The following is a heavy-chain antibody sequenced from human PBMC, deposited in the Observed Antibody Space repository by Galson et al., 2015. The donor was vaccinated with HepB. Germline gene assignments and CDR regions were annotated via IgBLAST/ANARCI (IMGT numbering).Heavy chain of an antibody. CDR2: ISWNSGTI. V-gene: IGHV3-9*01. J-gene: IGHJ4*02. D-gene: IGHD6-13*01. CDR3: AKGIRYSNRGARDN. Sequence: SLRLSCAASGFTFDDYAMHWVRQAPGKGLEWVSGISWNSGTIGYADSVKGRFTISRDSAKNSLYLQMNSLRADDTALYYCAKGIRYSNRGARDNWGQGTLVTVSS. CDR1: GFTFDDYA.